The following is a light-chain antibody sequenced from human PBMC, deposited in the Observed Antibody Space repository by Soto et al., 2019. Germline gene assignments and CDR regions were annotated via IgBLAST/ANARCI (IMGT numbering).Light chain of an antibody. V-gene: IGKV3-15*01. CDR2: GAS. CDR1: QSVSSN. Sequence: EILMTQSPATLSVSPGERATVSCRASQSVSSNLAWYQQKPGQAPRLLIYGASTRATGIPARFSGSGSGTEFTLTISSLQSEDFAVYYCQQYSNWPSWTFGQGPKVDIK. CDR3: QQYSNWPSWT. J-gene: IGKJ1*01.